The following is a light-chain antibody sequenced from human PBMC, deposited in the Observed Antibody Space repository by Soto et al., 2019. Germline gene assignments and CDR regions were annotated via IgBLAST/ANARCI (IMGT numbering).Light chain of an antibody. Sequence: QSVLTQPPSLSGAPGQRVTISCTGSSSNIGAGYDVHWYQQLPGTAPKLLIYGNSNRPSGVPDRFSGSKSGTSASLAITGLQAEDEADYYCQSYDSSLSGHYVFGTGTKVTV. CDR3: QSYDSSLSGHYV. J-gene: IGLJ1*01. CDR1: SSNIGAGYD. CDR2: GNS. V-gene: IGLV1-40*01.